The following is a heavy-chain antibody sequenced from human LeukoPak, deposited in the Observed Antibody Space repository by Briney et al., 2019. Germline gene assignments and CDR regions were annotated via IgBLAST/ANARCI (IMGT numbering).Heavy chain of an antibody. Sequence: SETLSLTCAVYGGSFSGYYWTWIRQTPEKGLEWIGEMNPSGSTNYNPSLKSRVTISVDTSKNQFSLELSSVSAADTAVYYCARGRQDVTMIVVVMTAVSYYLDVWGKGTTVTVS. CDR2: MNPSGST. V-gene: IGHV4-34*01. CDR3: ARGRQDVTMIVVVMTAVSYYLDV. D-gene: IGHD3-22*01. CDR1: GGSFSGYY. J-gene: IGHJ6*03.